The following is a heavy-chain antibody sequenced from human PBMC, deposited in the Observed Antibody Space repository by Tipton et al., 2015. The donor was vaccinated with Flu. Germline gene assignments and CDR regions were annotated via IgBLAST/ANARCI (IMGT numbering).Heavy chain of an antibody. CDR2: VYYTGGT. CDR1: GGSIGVTTYY. J-gene: IGHJ6*02. CDR3: AKDWRWEPLNYGMNV. V-gene: IGHV4-39*07. D-gene: IGHD1-14*01. Sequence: TLSLTCTVSGGSIGVTTYYWGWIRQPPGKGLEYIGSVYYTGGTYFNPSLKSRVTVSIDTSKKQFSLKLNSVTAADTAVYYCAKDWRWEPLNYGMNVWGQGTTVTVS.